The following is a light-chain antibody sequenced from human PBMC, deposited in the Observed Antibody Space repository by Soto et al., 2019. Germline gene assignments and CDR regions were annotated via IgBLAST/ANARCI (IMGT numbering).Light chain of an antibody. CDR1: QGVSRY. CDR2: GAF. CDR3: LQEYRWSWT. V-gene: IGKV1-6*01. J-gene: IGKJ1*01. Sequence: AIQMTQSPSSLSASVGDRLTITCRASQGVSRYVGWYQQKPGKAPKILIYGAFSLETGIPSRFSGSGYGTESTLTLNSLLPEDFSTYFGLQEYRWSWTFGQGTKVEV.